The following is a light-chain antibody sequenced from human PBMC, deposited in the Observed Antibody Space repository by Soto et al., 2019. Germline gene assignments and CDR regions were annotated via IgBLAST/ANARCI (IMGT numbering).Light chain of an antibody. V-gene: IGKV1-12*01. Sequence: IQMTQSPSSVSASVGDRVTITCRASQGIRRWLDWYQQKPGKAPKLLIYAASNLQSGVPSRFSGSGSWTDFTLTISSLQPEDFATYYCQQADSFPLTFGGGTKVEI. CDR3: QQADSFPLT. J-gene: IGKJ4*01. CDR2: AAS. CDR1: QGIRRW.